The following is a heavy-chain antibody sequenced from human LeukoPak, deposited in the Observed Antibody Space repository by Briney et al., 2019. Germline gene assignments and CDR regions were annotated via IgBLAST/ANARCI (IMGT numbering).Heavy chain of an antibody. Sequence: SETLSLTCTVSGGSISSYYWSWIRQPPGKGLEWIGYIYYSGSTNYNPSLKSRVTISVDTSKNQFSLKLSSVTAADTAVYFCARGGDWMFDYWGQGNLVTVSS. J-gene: IGHJ4*02. CDR3: ARGGDWMFDY. V-gene: IGHV4-59*01. D-gene: IGHD3/OR15-3a*01. CDR2: IYYSGST. CDR1: GGSISSYY.